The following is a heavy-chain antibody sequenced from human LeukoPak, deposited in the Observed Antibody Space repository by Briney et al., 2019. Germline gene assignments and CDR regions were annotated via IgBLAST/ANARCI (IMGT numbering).Heavy chain of an antibody. CDR3: AKDRLTGTPYYFDY. V-gene: IGHV3-23*01. J-gene: IGHJ4*02. Sequence: PGGSLRLSCAASGFTFSSYAMSWVRQAPGKGLEWVSGISGSGGSTYYADSVKSRFTISRDNSKNTLYLQMDSLRAEDTAVYYCAKDRLTGTPYYFDYWGQDTLVTVSS. CDR1: GFTFSSYA. CDR2: ISGSGGST. D-gene: IGHD1-20*01.